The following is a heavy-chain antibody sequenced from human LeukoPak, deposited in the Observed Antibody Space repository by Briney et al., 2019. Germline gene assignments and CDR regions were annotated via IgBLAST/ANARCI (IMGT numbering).Heavy chain of an antibody. CDR2: ITASGGTT. V-gene: IGHV3-23*01. CDR1: GFTFSSYA. Sequence: GGSLRLSCAASGFTFSSYAMSWVRQAPGRGLEWVSAITASGGTTYYADSVKGRFTISRDNSKNTLYLQMNSLRAEDTAVYYCARGRGYSYASYYYYMDVWGKGTTVTVSS. J-gene: IGHJ6*03. CDR3: ARGRGYSYASYYYYMDV. D-gene: IGHD5-18*01.